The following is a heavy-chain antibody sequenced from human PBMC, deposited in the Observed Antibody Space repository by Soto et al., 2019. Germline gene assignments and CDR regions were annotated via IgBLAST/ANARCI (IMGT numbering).Heavy chain of an antibody. D-gene: IGHD2-15*01. CDR2: INHSGST. Sequence: QVQLQQWGAGLLKPSETLSLTCAVYGGSFSGYYWSWIRQPPGKGLEWIGEINHSGSTNYNPSLKSRVTISVDTSKNQFSLKLSSVTAADTAVYYCARGPLSVVVVAARVYYYGMDVWGQGTTVTVS. J-gene: IGHJ6*02. CDR3: ARGPLSVVVVAARVYYYGMDV. CDR1: GGSFSGYY. V-gene: IGHV4-34*01.